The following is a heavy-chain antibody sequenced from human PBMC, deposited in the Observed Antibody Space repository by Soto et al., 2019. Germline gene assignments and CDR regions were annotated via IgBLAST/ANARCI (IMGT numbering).Heavy chain of an antibody. CDR1: GYTFTSYY. J-gene: IGHJ6*02. CDR3: ARDLIINYYYYGMDV. CDR2: INPSGGST. V-gene: IGHV1-46*01. Sequence: ASVKVSCKASGYTFTSYYMHWVRQAPGQGLEWMGIINPSGGSTSYAQKFQGRVTMTRDTSTSAVYMELSSLRSEDTAVYYCARDLIINYYYYGMDVWGQGTTVTVSS.